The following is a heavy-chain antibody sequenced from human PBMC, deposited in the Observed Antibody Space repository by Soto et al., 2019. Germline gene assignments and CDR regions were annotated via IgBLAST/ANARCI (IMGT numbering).Heavy chain of an antibody. V-gene: IGHV1-2*02. CDR1: GYTFTGYY. J-gene: IGHJ4*02. Sequence: ASVKVSCKASGYTFTGYYMHWVRQAPGQGLEWMGWINPNSGGTNYAQKFQGRVTMTRDTSISTAYMELSRLRTDDSAVYYCARGWELIHFYFDSWGQGALVTVSS. CDR2: INPNSGGT. D-gene: IGHD1-26*01. CDR3: ARGWELIHFYFDS.